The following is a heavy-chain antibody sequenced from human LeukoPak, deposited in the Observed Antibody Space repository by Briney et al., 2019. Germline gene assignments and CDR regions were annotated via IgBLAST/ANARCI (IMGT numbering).Heavy chain of an antibody. D-gene: IGHD3-10*01. CDR2: INPNSGGT. V-gene: IGHV1-2*02. Sequence: GASVKVSCTASGYTFTGYYMHWVRQAPGQGLEWMGWINPNSGGTNYAQKFQGRVTMTRDTSISTAYMELSRLRSDDTAVYYFARVVVRGVINFFAYWGQGTLVTVSS. J-gene: IGHJ4*02. CDR3: ARVVVRGVINFFAY. CDR1: GYTFTGYY.